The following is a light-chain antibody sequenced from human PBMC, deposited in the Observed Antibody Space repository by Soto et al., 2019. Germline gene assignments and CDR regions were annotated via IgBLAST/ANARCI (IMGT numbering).Light chain of an antibody. Sequence: DIQMTQSPSSLSASVGDRVTITCRASQTISSYLNWYQQRPGKAPKLLIYAASSLQSGVPSRFSGSGSGTDFTLTISSLQPEDFATYYCQQSYSAPPTFGRGTNLEIK. J-gene: IGKJ2*01. CDR2: AAS. CDR1: QTISSY. CDR3: QQSYSAPPT. V-gene: IGKV1-39*01.